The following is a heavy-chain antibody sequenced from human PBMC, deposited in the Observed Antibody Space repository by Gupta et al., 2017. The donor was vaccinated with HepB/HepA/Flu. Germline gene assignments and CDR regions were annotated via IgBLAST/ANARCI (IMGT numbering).Heavy chain of an antibody. V-gene: IGHV3-23*01. J-gene: IGHJ4*02. D-gene: IGHD2-15*01. CDR2: ISGSAVGT. Sequence: EVQLLESGGGLVQPGGCLRLSCAASGFTLSSYALSWVRQAPGKGLEWVSTISGSAVGTYYADSVKGRFTISRDNSKNMLYLQMNSLRAEEKAVYYCVRVDRIVLVVGAAALDFWGQGTLVTVS. CDR3: VRVDRIVLVVGAAALDF. CDR1: GFTLSSYA.